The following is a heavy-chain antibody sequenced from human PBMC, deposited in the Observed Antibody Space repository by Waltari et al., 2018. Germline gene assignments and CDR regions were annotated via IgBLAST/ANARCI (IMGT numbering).Heavy chain of an antibody. Sequence: EVQLVESGGGLVQPGRSLRLSCAASGFTFDDYAMYWVRQAPGKGLEWVSGISWNSGRIGYADSVKGRFTISRDNAKNSLYLQMNSLRAEDTALYYCAKEGSGYYLDYWGQGTLVTVSS. V-gene: IGHV3-9*01. J-gene: IGHJ4*02. CDR2: ISWNSGRI. CDR1: GFTFDDYA. D-gene: IGHD3-22*01. CDR3: AKEGSGYYLDY.